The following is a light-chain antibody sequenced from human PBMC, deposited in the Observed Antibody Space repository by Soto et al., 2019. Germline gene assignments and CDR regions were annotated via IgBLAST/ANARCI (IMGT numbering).Light chain of an antibody. Sequence: EIVLTQSPGTLSLSPGERATLSCRASQSVSSSYLAWYQQKPGQAPRLLIYGASSRATGIPDRFSGSGSGTDFTLTISRLEPEDFAVYSCQQYGSSSWTFGQGTKVEIK. CDR1: QSVSSSY. J-gene: IGKJ1*01. V-gene: IGKV3-20*01. CDR3: QQYGSSSWT. CDR2: GAS.